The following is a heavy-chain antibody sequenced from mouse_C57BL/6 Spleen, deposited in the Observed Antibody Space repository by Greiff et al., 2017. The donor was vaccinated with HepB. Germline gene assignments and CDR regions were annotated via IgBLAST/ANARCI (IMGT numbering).Heavy chain of an antibody. Sequence: EVQVVESGGDLVKPGGSLKLSCAASGFTFSSYGMSWVRQTPDKRLEWVATISSGGSYTYYPDSVKGRFTISRDNAKNTLYLQMSSLKSEDTAMYYCARHDWDGLYFDYWGQGTTLTVSS. CDR2: ISSGGSYT. CDR3: ARHDWDGLYFDY. V-gene: IGHV5-6*01. D-gene: IGHD4-1*01. CDR1: GFTFSSYG. J-gene: IGHJ2*01.